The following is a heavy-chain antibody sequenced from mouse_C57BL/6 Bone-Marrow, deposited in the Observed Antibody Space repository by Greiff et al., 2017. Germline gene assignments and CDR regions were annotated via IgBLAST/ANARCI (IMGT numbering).Heavy chain of an antibody. CDR2: IDPENGDT. CDR3: TGGGAMDY. V-gene: IGHV14-4*01. CDR1: GFNIKDDY. J-gene: IGHJ4*01. Sequence: EVQLQQSGAELVRPGASVKLSCTASGFNIKDDYMHWVKQRPEQGLEWIGWIDPENGDTEYASKFQGKATITADTSSNTAYLQLSSLTSEDTAVHYCTGGGAMDYWGQGTSVTVSS.